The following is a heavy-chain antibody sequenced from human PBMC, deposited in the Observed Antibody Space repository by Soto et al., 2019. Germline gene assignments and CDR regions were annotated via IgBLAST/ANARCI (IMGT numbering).Heavy chain of an antibody. D-gene: IGHD2-15*01. CDR3: ASIRIYPSFYFDY. CDR1: GGSISSGGYY. V-gene: IGHV4-31*03. Sequence: SETLSLTCTVSGGSISSGGYYWSWIRQHPGKGLEWIGYIYYSGSTYYNPSLKRRVTISVDTSKNQFSLKLSSVTAADTAVYYCASIRIYPSFYFDYWGQGTLVTVSS. J-gene: IGHJ4*02. CDR2: IYYSGST.